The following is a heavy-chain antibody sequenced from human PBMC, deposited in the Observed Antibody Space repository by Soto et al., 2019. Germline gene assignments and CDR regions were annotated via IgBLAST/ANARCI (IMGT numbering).Heavy chain of an antibody. CDR3: ARDYRSRWTRWFGQ. CDR1: GYTFISYG. CDR2: ISAYNGNT. Sequence: QVLLVQSGAEVMKPGASVKVSCKASGYTFISYGISRVRQAPGQELEWMGWISAYNGNTKYAQKLQGRVTMTTDTSTSTAHMSLRSLRSEDTAVYYCARDYRSRWTRWFGQWGQSTLLTVSS. D-gene: IGHD6-13*01. V-gene: IGHV1-18*01. J-gene: IGHJ5*02.